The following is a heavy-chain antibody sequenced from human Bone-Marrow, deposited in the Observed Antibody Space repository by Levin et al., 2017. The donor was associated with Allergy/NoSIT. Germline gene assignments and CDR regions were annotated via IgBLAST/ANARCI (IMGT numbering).Heavy chain of an antibody. CDR1: NGSIRSYW. D-gene: IGHD2-2*01. Sequence: HSQTLSLTCTVSNGSIRSYWWSWIRQTPGKGLEWIGYFYHTGTPYYTPSLESRLTISEDTPKKQFSLKLNSVTAADTAVYYCAAGTDARKTGYWGQGILVSV. CDR3: AAGTDARKTGY. CDR2: FYHTGTP. J-gene: IGHJ4*02. V-gene: IGHV4-59*01.